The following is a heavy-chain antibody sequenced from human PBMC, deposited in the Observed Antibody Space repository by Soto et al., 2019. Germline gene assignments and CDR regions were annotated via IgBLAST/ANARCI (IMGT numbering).Heavy chain of an antibody. CDR2: IIPISGAA. J-gene: IGHJ4*02. CDR3: ARDMTRTVVPYFDF. CDR1: GGTFSNYV. V-gene: IGHV1-69*06. Sequence: QVQLVQSGAKVKKPGSSVKVSCKASGGTFSNYVVNWVRQAPGQGLEWMGRIIPISGAANYAQKFQGRVTITADKSTSTSYMELSSLRSEDTALYYCARDMTRTVVPYFDFWGQGTLVTVSS. D-gene: IGHD1-7*01.